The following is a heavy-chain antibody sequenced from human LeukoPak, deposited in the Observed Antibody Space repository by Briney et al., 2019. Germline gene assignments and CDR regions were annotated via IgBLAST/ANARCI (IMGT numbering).Heavy chain of an antibody. V-gene: IGHV3-30*18. CDR2: ISYDGGKK. CDR3: AKGKQQWWTFDALDI. Sequence: GGSLRLSCASSGFTFSTYGMHWVPQAPGKGLELVSLISYDGGKKYYADSVKGRFTISRDNSKKTLYLQINSLIPDDTAVYYCAKGKQQWWTFDALDIWGQGTTVTVSS. CDR1: GFTFSTYG. J-gene: IGHJ3*02. D-gene: IGHD5-18*01.